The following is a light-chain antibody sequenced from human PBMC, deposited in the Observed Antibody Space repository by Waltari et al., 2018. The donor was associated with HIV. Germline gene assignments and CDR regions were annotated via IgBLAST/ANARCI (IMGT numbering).Light chain of an antibody. CDR2: EVT. V-gene: IGLV2-14*01. CDR3: SSYTSSSSVL. Sequence: QSALTQPASVSGSPGQSITISCPGIRSDPGGYNYVSWYQLHPGKAPKIMSFEVTNRTSGVSNRFSGSKSGNTASLTISGLQAEDEADYYCSSYTSSSSVLFGGGTKLTIL. J-gene: IGLJ2*01. CDR1: RSDPGGYNY.